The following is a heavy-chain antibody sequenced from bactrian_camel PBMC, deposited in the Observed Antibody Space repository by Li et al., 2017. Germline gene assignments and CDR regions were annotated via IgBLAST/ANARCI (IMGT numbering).Heavy chain of an antibody. D-gene: IGHD6*01. CDR2: MSRDGTI. CDR3: AAGLVADLG. J-gene: IGHJ4*01. V-gene: IGHV3S55*01. Sequence: HVQLVESGGGSAQVRGSLKLSCGASGYSLGACGMGWYRQAPGKDRELVSTMSRDGTINYADSVKGRFTVSRDNAKNMLYLQMNSLKPEDTAMYYCAAGLVADLGWGQGTQVTVS. CDR1: GYSLGACG.